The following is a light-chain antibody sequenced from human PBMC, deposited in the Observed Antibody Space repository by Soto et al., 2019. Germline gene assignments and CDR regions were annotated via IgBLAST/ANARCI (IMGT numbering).Light chain of an antibody. CDR2: DVT. CDR3: SSYTISNCRQIV. Sequence: QSVLTQPASVSGSPGQSITISCTGTSSDVGGSNYVSWYQHHPGKAPKLIIYDVTNRPSGVSNPFSGSKSGNTASLTISGLQPENVAEYYCSSYTISNCRQIVFGSGTKVTVL. J-gene: IGLJ1*01. V-gene: IGLV2-14*03. CDR1: SSDVGGSNY.